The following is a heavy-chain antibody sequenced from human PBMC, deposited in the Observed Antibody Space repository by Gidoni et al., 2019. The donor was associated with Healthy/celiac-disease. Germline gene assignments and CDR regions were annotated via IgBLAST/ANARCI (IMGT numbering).Heavy chain of an antibody. D-gene: IGHD2-15*01. CDR2: IYSSGNT. CDR1: GGSISSSSYY. CDR3: ARHDCSGGSCFSFVHYGMDV. J-gene: IGHJ6*02. Sequence: LQLQDSGPGLAKPSETLSLPGTVSGGSISSSSYYWRWTRQPPGQGLEWIGSIYSSGNTYYSPSRKSRVTISVDTSKNQFSLKLSSVTAADTAVYDCARHDCSGGSCFSFVHYGMDVWGQGTTVTVSS. V-gene: IGHV4-39*01.